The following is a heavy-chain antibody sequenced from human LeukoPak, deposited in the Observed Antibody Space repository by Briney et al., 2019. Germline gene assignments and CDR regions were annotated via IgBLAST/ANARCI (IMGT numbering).Heavy chain of an antibody. Sequence: ASVKVSCKAPGYTFTGYYMHWVRQAPGQGLEWMGRINPNSGGTNYAQKFQGRVTMTRDTSISTAYMELSRLRSDDTAVYYCARVWYYYGSGSPVFAFDIWGQGTMVTVSS. CDR1: GYTFTGYY. CDR3: ARVWYYYGSGSPVFAFDI. D-gene: IGHD3-10*01. CDR2: INPNSGGT. J-gene: IGHJ3*02. V-gene: IGHV1-2*06.